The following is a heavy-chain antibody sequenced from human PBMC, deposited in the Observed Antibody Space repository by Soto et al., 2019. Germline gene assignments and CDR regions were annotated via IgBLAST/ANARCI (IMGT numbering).Heavy chain of an antibody. CDR1: RVAFSKFI. Sequence: SVKVSCKASRVAFSKFIVTWVRQAPGLGLEWVGGIIPIFGTANYAQKFQGRVTITAAESTSTSYMEVNNLRSEDTAVYYCAKVRYSSPMGYYYGMDVWGQGTTVTVS. V-gene: IGHV1-69*13. CDR3: AKVRYSSPMGYYYGMDV. CDR2: IIPIFGTA. D-gene: IGHD6-19*01. J-gene: IGHJ6*02.